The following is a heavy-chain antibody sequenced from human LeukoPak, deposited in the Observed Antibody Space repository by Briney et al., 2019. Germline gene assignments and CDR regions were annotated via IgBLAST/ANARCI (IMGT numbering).Heavy chain of an antibody. CDR2: IIPIFGTA. D-gene: IGHD4-17*01. CDR1: GGTFSSYA. J-gene: IGHJ6*03. CDR3: AREPAVTIEPNYYYYYYMDV. V-gene: IGHV1-69*01. Sequence: SSVTVSFKSSGGTFSSYAISWVRQAPGQGLEWMGGIIPIFGTANYAQKFQGRVTITADESTSTAYMELSSLRSEETAVYYCAREPAVTIEPNYYYYYYMDVWGKGTTVTVSS.